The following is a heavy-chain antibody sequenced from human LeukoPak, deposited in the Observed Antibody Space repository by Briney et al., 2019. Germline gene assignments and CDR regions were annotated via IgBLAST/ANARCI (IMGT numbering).Heavy chain of an antibody. D-gene: IGHD5-12*01. Sequence: PSETLSLTCAVYGGSFSGNYWSWIRQPPGKGLEWIGEINHSGSTSYNPSLKSRVTISVDTSKNQFSLKLSSVTAADTAVYYCARGLPGIYAAYWGQGTLVTVSS. J-gene: IGHJ4*02. CDR2: INHSGST. CDR3: ARGLPGIYAAY. V-gene: IGHV4-34*01. CDR1: GGSFSGNY.